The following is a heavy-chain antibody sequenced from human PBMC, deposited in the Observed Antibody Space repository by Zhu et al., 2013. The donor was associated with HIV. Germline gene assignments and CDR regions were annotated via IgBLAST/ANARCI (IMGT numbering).Heavy chain of an antibody. CDR1: GYTFTSYD. D-gene: IGHD4-17*01. CDR2: MNPNSGNT. V-gene: IGHV1-8*01. CDR3: ARLLGDYGDLREGGRSWADGRRRPSSSRRCDS. Sequence: QVQLVQSGAEVKKPGASVKVSCKASGYTFTSYDINWVRQATGQGLEWMGWMNPNSGNTGYAQKFQGRVTMTRNTSISTAYMELSSLRSEDTAVYYCARLLGDYGDLREGGRSWADGRRRPSSSRRCDS. J-gene: IGHJ5*01.